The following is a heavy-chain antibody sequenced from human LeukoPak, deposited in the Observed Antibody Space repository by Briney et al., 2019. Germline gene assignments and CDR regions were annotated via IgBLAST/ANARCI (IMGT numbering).Heavy chain of an antibody. J-gene: IGHJ4*02. Sequence: ASVKVSCKASGYTFTGYYMHWVRQAPGQGLEWMGWINPNSGVTNYAQKFQGRVTMTRDTSITTAYMDLNRLRSDDTAVYYCARDRISVAGPDYWGQGTLVTVSS. V-gene: IGHV1-2*02. D-gene: IGHD6-19*01. CDR2: INPNSGVT. CDR3: ARDRISVAGPDY. CDR1: GYTFTGYY.